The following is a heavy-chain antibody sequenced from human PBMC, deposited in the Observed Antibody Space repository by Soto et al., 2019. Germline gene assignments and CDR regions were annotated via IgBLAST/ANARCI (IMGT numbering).Heavy chain of an antibody. CDR1: GYTFTGYY. V-gene: IGHV1-2*02. D-gene: IGHD6-19*01. J-gene: IGHJ4*02. CDR2: INPNSGGT. Sequence: AASVKVSCKASGYTFTGYYMHWVRQAPGQGLEWMGWINPNSGGTNYAQKFQGRVTMTRDTSISTAYMELSRLRSDDTAVYYCASQFDSSGWYYFDYWGQGTLVTVSS. CDR3: ASQFDSSGWYYFDY.